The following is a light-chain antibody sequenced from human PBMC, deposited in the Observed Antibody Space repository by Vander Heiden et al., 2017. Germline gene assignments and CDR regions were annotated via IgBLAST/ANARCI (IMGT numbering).Light chain of an antibody. CDR2: GAS. CDR1: QGISVY. CDR3: QMDNSAPNT. V-gene: IGKV1-27*01. Sequence: DIQMTQSPSSLSASVGDRVTITCRASQGISVYLAWYQQKPGKVPKILIYGASTLQSGVPSRFSGSGYGTDFTFTISSLQPEDVATYYCQMDNSAPNTFGGGTKLEIK. J-gene: IGKJ4*01.